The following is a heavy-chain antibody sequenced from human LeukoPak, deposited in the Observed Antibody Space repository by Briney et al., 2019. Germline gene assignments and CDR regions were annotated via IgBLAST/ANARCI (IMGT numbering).Heavy chain of an antibody. V-gene: IGHV4-39*01. CDR1: GCSISSSGYY. D-gene: IGHD3-3*01. CDR3: ARRPKGVVPFDY. Sequence: SETLSLTCTVSGCSISSSGYYWGWLRQPPGKGLEWFGSIYYSGSTYYNPSLKSRVTISVDTSKNQFSLKLSSVTAADTAVYYCARRPKGVVPFDYWGQGTLVTVSS. J-gene: IGHJ4*02. CDR2: IYYSGST.